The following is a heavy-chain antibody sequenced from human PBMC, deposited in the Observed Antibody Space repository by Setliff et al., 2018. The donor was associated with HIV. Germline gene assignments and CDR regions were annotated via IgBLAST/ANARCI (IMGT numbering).Heavy chain of an antibody. V-gene: IGHV1-2*06. CDR3: ASKVYCTNGVCLDAFDI. CDR1: GYTFISYG. Sequence: ASVKVSCKASGYTFISYGISWVRQAPGQGLEWMGRINPNSGGTNYAQKFQGRVTMTRDTSISTAYMELSRLRSDDTAVYYCASKVYCTNGVCLDAFDIWGQGTMVTVSS. J-gene: IGHJ3*02. D-gene: IGHD2-8*01. CDR2: INPNSGGT.